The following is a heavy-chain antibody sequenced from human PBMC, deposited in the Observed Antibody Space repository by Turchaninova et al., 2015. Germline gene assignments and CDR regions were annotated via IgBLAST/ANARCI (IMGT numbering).Heavy chain of an antibody. V-gene: IGHV6-1*01. CDR3: ARGGTYFKGFEF. Sequence: QVQLQPSGPGLVTPSLILSRTCTMSGDRGSRSSAAWNWIRQSPAKGLELLGRTYYRSRWYNDYALSVKSRITINSDTSENQFSLRLNSVTPEDTAVYYCARGGTYFKGFEFWGQGALVTVSS. CDR2: TYYRSRWYN. D-gene: IGHD1-26*01. CDR1: GDRGSRSSAA. J-gene: IGHJ4*02.